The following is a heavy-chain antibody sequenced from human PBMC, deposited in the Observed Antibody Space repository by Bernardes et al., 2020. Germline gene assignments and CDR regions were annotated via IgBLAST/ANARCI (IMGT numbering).Heavy chain of an antibody. J-gene: IGHJ4*02. CDR2: IYTGGGT. Sequence: VGSLSLSCTASGFTVSSNYMSWVRQAPGKGLEWVSVIYTGGGTYYADSVKGRFTISRDNSKNTLYLQMNSLRAEDTAVYYCARASSGDYPNRWGQGTLVTVSS. V-gene: IGHV3-53*01. CDR3: ARASSGDYPNR. D-gene: IGHD3-22*01. CDR1: GFTVSSNY.